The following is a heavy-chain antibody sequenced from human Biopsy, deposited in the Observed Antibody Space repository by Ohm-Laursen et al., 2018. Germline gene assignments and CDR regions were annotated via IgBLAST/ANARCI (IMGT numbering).Heavy chain of an antibody. CDR1: GYIFTGYY. D-gene: IGHD2-8*01. V-gene: IGHV1-2*02. Sequence: ATVKISCKASGYIFTGYYMHWVRQAPGQGLEWMGWPNTNSGDTEYAENFQGRVTMARDTSISTAYMELSRLRSDDTAVYYCARLTRSTPTTGVWGQGTLVTVSS. J-gene: IGHJ4*02. CDR3: ARLTRSTPTTGV. CDR2: PNTNSGDT.